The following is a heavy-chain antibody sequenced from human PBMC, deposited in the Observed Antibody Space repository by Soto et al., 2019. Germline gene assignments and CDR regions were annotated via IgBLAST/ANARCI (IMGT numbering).Heavy chain of an antibody. CDR1: GFTFSSYA. V-gene: IGHV3-23*01. J-gene: IGHJ4*02. CDR2: ISGSGGST. CDR3: AKGGRVVVVPAGSDY. D-gene: IGHD2-2*01. Sequence: EVQLLESGGGLVQPGGSLRLSCAASGFTFSSYAMSWVRQAPGKGLEWVSAISGSGGSTYYADSVKGRFTISRDNSKNTLYLQMNRLRAEDTAVYYCAKGGRVVVVPAGSDYWGKGPLVTVSS.